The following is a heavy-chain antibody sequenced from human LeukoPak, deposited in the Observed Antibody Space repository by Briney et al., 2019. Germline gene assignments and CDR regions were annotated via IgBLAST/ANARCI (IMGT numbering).Heavy chain of an antibody. D-gene: IGHD6-13*01. CDR2: IYAGDSGT. Sequence: PGESLKISCRGSGYSFTSHWIGWVRQMPGKGLEWMAIIYAGDSGTRISPSFQGQVTISADKSISTAYLQWSSLKASDTAMYYCARYIAAAGTGFDPWGQGTLVTVSS. CDR1: GYSFTSHW. J-gene: IGHJ5*02. CDR3: ARYIAAAGTGFDP. V-gene: IGHV5-51*01.